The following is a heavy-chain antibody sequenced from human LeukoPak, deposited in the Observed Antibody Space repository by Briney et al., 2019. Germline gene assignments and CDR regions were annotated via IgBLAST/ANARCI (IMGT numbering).Heavy chain of an antibody. Sequence: PGGSLRLSCAASGFTFSSYSMNWVRQAPGKGLEWVSSISSSSSYIYYADSVKGRFTISRDNAKNSLYLQMNSLRAGDTAVYYCARDHFGWFDPWGQGTLVTVSS. CDR3: ARDHFGWFDP. J-gene: IGHJ5*02. D-gene: IGHD3-10*01. V-gene: IGHV3-21*01. CDR1: GFTFSSYS. CDR2: ISSSSSYI.